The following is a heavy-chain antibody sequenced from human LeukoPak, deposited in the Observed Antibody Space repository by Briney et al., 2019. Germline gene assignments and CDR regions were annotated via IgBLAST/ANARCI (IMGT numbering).Heavy chain of an antibody. CDR1: GGTFSSYA. J-gene: IGHJ6*02. Sequence: ASVKVSCKASGGTFSSYAISWVRQAPGQGLEWMGWISAYNGNTNYAQKLQGRVTMTTDTSTSTAYMELRSLRSDDTAVYYCARGYCSSTSCSPAYYYGMDVWGQGTTVTVSS. CDR3: ARGYCSSTSCSPAYYYGMDV. V-gene: IGHV1-18*01. D-gene: IGHD2-2*01. CDR2: ISAYNGNT.